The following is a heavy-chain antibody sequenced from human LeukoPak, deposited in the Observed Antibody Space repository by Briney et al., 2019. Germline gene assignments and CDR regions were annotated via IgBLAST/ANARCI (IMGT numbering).Heavy chain of an antibody. V-gene: IGHV4-39*07. Sequence: SQTLSLTCTVSGGSISSGSYYWGWIRQPPGKGLEWIGSIYHSGSTYYNPSLKSRVTISVDTSKNQFSLKLSSVTAADTAVYYCARCTGDRHDYWGQGTLVTVSS. CDR1: GGSISSGSYY. CDR2: IYHSGST. J-gene: IGHJ4*02. CDR3: ARCTGDRHDY. D-gene: IGHD2-8*02.